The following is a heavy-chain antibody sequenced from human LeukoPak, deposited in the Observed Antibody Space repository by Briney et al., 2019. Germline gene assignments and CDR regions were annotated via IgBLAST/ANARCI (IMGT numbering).Heavy chain of an antibody. D-gene: IGHD4-17*01. J-gene: IGHJ4*02. CDR2: IKQDGSDK. CDR3: ARDYD. Sequence: GGSLRLSCAASGFTFSSNWMSWVRQAPGKGLEWVANIKQDGSDKYYVDSVKGRFTISRDNAKNSLYLQMNSLRVEDTAVHYCARDYDWGQGTLVTVSS. CDR1: GFTFSSNW. V-gene: IGHV3-7*01.